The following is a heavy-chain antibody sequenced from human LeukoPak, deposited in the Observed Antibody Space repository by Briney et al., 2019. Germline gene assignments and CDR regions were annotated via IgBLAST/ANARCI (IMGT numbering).Heavy chain of an antibody. CDR1: GFTFDDYA. J-gene: IGHJ4*02. CDR3: AKDVGESRFYFDY. V-gene: IGHV3-9*01. Sequence: PGRSLRLSCAASGFTFDDYAMHWVRQAPGKGLEWVSGISWNSGSIGYADSVEGRFTISRDNAKNSLYLQMNSLRAEDTALYYCAKDVGESRFYFDYWGQGTLVTVSS. D-gene: IGHD3-10*01. CDR2: ISWNSGSI.